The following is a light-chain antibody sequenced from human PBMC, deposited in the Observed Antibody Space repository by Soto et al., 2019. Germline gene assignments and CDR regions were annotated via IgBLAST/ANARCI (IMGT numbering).Light chain of an antibody. CDR2: EDN. V-gene: IGLV6-57*03. Sequence: NFMLTQPHSVSESPGKTVTISCTRSGGSIASGYVQWYRQRPGSAPTTVIYEDNQRPSGVPDRFSGSIDSSSNPASLTISGLQTEDEADYYCQSYHSSYPYVFGTGTKVTVL. CDR1: GGSIASGY. J-gene: IGLJ1*01. CDR3: QSYHSSYPYV.